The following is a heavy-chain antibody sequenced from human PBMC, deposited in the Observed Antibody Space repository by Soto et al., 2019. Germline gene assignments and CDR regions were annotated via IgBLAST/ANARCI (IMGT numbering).Heavy chain of an antibody. CDR3: PRTTAVPNTLLSIYFIHY. V-gene: IGHV4-61*01. D-gene: IGHD4-17*01. CDR2: VYYSGTT. Sequence: QVQLQESGPGLLKPSETLSLTCSVSGGSVSNKTYYWSWIRQPPGKRLEWIGYVYYSGTTNYNPSLKSRVTVAVIPSTIRLPLRLSSVTTADTGLYYCPRTTAVPNTLLSIYFIHYWGQGTLVTVSS. CDR1: GGSVSNKTYY. J-gene: IGHJ4*02.